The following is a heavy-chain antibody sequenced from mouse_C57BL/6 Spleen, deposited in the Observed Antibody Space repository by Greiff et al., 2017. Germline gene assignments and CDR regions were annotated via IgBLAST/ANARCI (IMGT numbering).Heavy chain of an antibody. Sequence: EVKLEESGGGLVQPGGSMKLSCVASGFTFSNYWMNWVRQSPEKGLEWVAQIRLKSDNYATHYAESVKGRFTISRDDSKSSVYLQMNNLRAEDTGIYYCTGDGYYLAWFAYWGQGTLVTVSA. V-gene: IGHV6-3*01. CDR3: TGDGYYLAWFAY. D-gene: IGHD2-3*01. CDR1: GFTFSNYW. CDR2: IRLKSDNYAT. J-gene: IGHJ3*01.